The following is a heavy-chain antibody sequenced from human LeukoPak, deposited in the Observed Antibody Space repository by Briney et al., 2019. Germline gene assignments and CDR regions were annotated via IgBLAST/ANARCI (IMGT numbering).Heavy chain of an antibody. V-gene: IGHV4-61*02. J-gene: IGHJ4*02. D-gene: IGHD6-6*01. Sequence: SQTLSLTCTVSGGSISSGRYYWSWIRQPAGKGLEWIGRIDTSGNTNYNPSLKSRVTISVDTSKNQFSLKLSSVTAADTAVYYCARETLAGRPSLSEYYFDYWGQGTLVTVSS. CDR2: IDTSGNT. CDR3: ARETLAGRPSLSEYYFDY. CDR1: GGSISSGRYY.